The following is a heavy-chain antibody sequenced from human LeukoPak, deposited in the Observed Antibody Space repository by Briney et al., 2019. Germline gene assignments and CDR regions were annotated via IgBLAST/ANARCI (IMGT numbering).Heavy chain of an antibody. D-gene: IGHD2-15*01. CDR1: GYTFTSYD. CDR3: AIPPEPYGYCSGGSCYRFDY. V-gene: IGHV1-69*05. Sequence: SVKVSCKASGYTFTSYDINWVRQATGQGLEWMGGIIPIFGTANYAQKFQGRVTITTDESTSTAYMELSSLRSEDTAVYYCAIPPEPYGYCSGGSCYRFDYWGQGTLVTVSS. CDR2: IIPIFGTA. J-gene: IGHJ4*02.